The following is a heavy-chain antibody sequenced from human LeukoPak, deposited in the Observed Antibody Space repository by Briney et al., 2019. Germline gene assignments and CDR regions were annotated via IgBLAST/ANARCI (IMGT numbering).Heavy chain of an antibody. Sequence: GGSLRLSCAASGFTFSSYGMHWVRQAPGKGLEWVAVIWYDGSNKYYADSVKGRFTISRDNSKNTLYLQMNSLRAEDTAVYYCAKVFSDSSGWYTLSYWGQGTLVTVSS. CDR2: IWYDGSNK. CDR1: GFTFSSYG. CDR3: AKVFSDSSGWYTLSY. V-gene: IGHV3-33*06. J-gene: IGHJ4*02. D-gene: IGHD6-19*01.